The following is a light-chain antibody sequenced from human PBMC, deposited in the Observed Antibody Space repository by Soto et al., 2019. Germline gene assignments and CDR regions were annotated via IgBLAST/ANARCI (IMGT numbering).Light chain of an antibody. V-gene: IGKV1-27*01. CDR1: QGISNY. J-gene: IGKJ1*01. CDR3: QKYNSAPWT. CDR2: VAS. Sequence: DIQMTQSPSSLSASVGDRVTITCRASQGISNYLAWYQQQPGKVPKLLIYVASTLKSGVTSRFSGSGSGTDFTLTISSLQPEDVATYYCQKYNSAPWTFGQGTKVEIK.